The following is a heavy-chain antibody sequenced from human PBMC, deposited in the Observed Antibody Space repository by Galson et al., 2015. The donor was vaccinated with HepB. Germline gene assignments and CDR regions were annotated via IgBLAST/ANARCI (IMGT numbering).Heavy chain of an antibody. Sequence: SLRLSCAASGFTFSTYSMNWVRQTPGKGLEWVSFISSSSSDIYFADSVKGRFTISRDNAKNSLYLQMNSLRAEDTAVYYCARDRLLGAFDIWGQGTMVPVSS. V-gene: IGHV3-21*06. CDR2: ISSSSSDI. D-gene: IGHD2-15*01. CDR1: GFTFSTYS. J-gene: IGHJ3*02. CDR3: ARDRLLGAFDI.